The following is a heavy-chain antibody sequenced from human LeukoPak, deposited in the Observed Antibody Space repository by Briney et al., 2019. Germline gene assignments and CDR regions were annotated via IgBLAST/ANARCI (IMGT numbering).Heavy chain of an antibody. J-gene: IGHJ4*02. V-gene: IGHV4-59*08. CDR2: IYYSGST. CDR3: ARGRYDTSGYPDDY. D-gene: IGHD3-22*01. Sequence: SETLSLTCTVSGGSISSHYWSWFRQPPGKGLEWIGYIYYSGSTNYNPSLKSRVTISVDTSKNQFSLKLSSVTAADTAVYYCARGRYDTSGYPDDYWGQGTLVTVSS. CDR1: GGSISSHY.